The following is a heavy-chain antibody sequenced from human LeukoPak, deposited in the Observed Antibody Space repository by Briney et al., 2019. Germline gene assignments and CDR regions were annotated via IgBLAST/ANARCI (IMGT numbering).Heavy chain of an antibody. CDR2: ISHDGSKK. CDR3: AKDWKFYYVSGSFFPDN. Sequence: GRSLRLSCAASGFAFGSYAVHWVRQAPGKGLECVAVISHDGSKKYYADFVKGRFTISRDNSKNTLYLHMNSLIPEDTAVYFCAKDWKFYYVSGSFFPDNWGQGTLVTVSS. J-gene: IGHJ4*02. CDR1: GFAFGSYA. V-gene: IGHV3-30-3*01. D-gene: IGHD3-10*01.